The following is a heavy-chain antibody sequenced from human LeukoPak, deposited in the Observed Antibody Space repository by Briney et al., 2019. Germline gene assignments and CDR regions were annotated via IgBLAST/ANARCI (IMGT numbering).Heavy chain of an antibody. CDR3: ASGKRYSSSWHPF. Sequence: PSETLSLTCTISGGSTTGYFWSWIRQPPGKGLEWIGYVFYSGGTLYNPSLESRVTISVDTSKTHFSLELTSVTAADTAVYYCASGKRYSSSWHPFWGQGTLVTVSS. CDR2: VFYSGGT. D-gene: IGHD6-13*01. J-gene: IGHJ4*02. CDR1: GGSTTGYF. V-gene: IGHV4-59*12.